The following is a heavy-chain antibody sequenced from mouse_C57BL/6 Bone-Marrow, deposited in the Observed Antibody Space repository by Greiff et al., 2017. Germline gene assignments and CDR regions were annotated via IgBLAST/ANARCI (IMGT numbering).Heavy chain of an antibody. D-gene: IGHD3-2*02. V-gene: IGHV1-4*01. J-gene: IGHJ2*01. Sequence: QVQLKESGAELARPGASVKMSCKASGYTFTSYTMHWVKQRPGQGLEWIGYINPSSGYTKYNQKFKDKATLTADKSSSTAYMQLSSLTSEDSAVYYGARTDGDRAQATDYFDYWGQGTTLTVSS. CDR2: INPSSGYT. CDR3: ARTDGDRAQATDYFDY. CDR1: GYTFTSYT.